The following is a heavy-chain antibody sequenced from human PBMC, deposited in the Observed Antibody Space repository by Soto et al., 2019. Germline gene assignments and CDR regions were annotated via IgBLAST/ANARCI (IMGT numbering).Heavy chain of an antibody. V-gene: IGHV3-30*18. D-gene: IGHD3-3*01. Sequence: GGSLRLFCAASGFPFSSYGMHWVRQAPGKGLEWVAVISYDGSNKYYADSVKGRFTISRDNSKNTLYLQMNSLRAEDTAVYYCAKSPGGYYSFDIWGQGT. CDR1: GFPFSSYG. CDR3: AKSPGGYYSFDI. J-gene: IGHJ3*02. CDR2: ISYDGSNK.